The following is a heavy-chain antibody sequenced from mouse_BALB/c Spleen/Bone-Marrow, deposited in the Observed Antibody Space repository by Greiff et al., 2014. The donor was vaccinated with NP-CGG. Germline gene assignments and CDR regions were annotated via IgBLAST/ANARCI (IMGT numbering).Heavy chain of an antibody. Sequence: GRIDPANGITKYDPKFQGKATITADTSSNTAYLQLXSLTSEDTAVYYCAAYYYGRGGFAYWGQGTLVTVSA. J-gene: IGHJ3*01. CDR2: IDPANGIT. D-gene: IGHD1-1*01. CDR3: AAYYYGRGGFAY. V-gene: IGHV14-3*02.